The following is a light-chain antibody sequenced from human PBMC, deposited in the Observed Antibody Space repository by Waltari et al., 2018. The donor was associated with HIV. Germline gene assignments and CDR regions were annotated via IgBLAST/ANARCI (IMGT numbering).Light chain of an antibody. Sequence: QSALTQPASVSGSPGQSITISCTGTISDIGSYNLVSWYQQYPGRAPKLIIYEVTKRPAVVSDRFSGSKAGDMASLTVAGLKVEDEADYYCCSYAGGRVFVLFGGGTRLTV. CDR1: ISDIGSYNL. CDR3: CSYAGGRVFVL. J-gene: IGLJ2*01. V-gene: IGLV2-23*02. CDR2: EVT.